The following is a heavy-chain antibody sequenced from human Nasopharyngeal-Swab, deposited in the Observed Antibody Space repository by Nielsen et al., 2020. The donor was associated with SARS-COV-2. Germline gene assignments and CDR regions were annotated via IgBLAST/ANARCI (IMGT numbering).Heavy chain of an antibody. V-gene: IGHV4-59*01. CDR2: IYYSGGT. CDR3: ARDNGVH. Sequence: SQTLSLTCTVSGGSISSYYWSWIRQPPGKGLEWIGYIYYSGGTNYNPSLKSRVTISVDTSKNQFSLKLSSVTAADTAVYYCARDNGVHWGQGTLVTVSS. D-gene: IGHD2-8*01. J-gene: IGHJ4*02. CDR1: GGSISSYY.